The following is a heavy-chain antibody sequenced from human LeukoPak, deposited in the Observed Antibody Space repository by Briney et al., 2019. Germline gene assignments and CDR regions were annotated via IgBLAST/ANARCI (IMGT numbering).Heavy chain of an antibody. J-gene: IGHJ4*02. V-gene: IGHV1-18*01. CDR1: GYTFTSYG. Sequence: ASVKVSCKASGYTFTSYGISWVRQAPGQGLEWMGWISAYNGNTNYAQKLQGRVTMTTDTSTSTAYMELRSLRSDDTAVYYCAREGGYYYDSSGYSLFDYWGQGTLVTVSS. CDR2: ISAYNGNT. D-gene: IGHD3-22*01. CDR3: AREGGYYYDSSGYSLFDY.